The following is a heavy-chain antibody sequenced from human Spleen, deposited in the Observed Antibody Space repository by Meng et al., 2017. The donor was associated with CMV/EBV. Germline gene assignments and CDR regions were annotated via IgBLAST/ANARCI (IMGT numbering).Heavy chain of an antibody. J-gene: IGHJ4*02. Sequence: GASISSSSYYWGWIRQPPAKGLEWIASIYYSGSTYYNPSLKSRVTISEDTSKNQFSLKLSSVTATDTAVYYCARARNSGYYHGGDFDYWGQGTLVTVS. CDR1: GASISSSSYY. CDR3: ARARNSGYYHGGDFDY. CDR2: IYYSGST. V-gene: IGHV4-39*01. D-gene: IGHD3-22*01.